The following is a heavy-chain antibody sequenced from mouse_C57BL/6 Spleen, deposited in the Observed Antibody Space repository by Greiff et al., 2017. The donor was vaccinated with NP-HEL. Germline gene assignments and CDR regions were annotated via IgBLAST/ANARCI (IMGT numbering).Heavy chain of an antibody. D-gene: IGHD2-5*01. CDR2: INPSNGGT. J-gene: IGHJ4*01. Sequence: QVHVKQPGTELVKPGASVKLSCKASGYTFTSYWMHWVKQRPGQGLEWIGNINPSNGGTNYNEKFKSKATLTVDKSSSTAYMQLSSLTSEDSAVYYCARRGAYYSNSYYYAMDYWGQGTSVTVSS. CDR3: ARRGAYYSNSYYYAMDY. CDR1: GYTFTSYW. V-gene: IGHV1-53*01.